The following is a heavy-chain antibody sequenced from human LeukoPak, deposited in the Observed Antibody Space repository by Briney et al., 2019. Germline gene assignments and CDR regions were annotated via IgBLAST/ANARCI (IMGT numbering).Heavy chain of an antibody. Sequence: GRSLRLSCAASGFTFSSYGMHWVRQAPGKGLEWVAVISYDGSNKYYADSVKGRFTISRDNSKNTLYLQMNSLRAEDTAVYYCAKDSTAGVYYYYGMDVWGQGTTVTVSS. J-gene: IGHJ6*02. CDR3: AKDSTAGVYYYYGMDV. V-gene: IGHV3-30*18. CDR2: ISYDGSNK. CDR1: GFTFSSYG. D-gene: IGHD3-10*01.